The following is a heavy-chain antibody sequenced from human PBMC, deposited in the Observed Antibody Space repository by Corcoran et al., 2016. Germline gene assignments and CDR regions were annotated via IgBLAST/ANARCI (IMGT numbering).Heavy chain of an antibody. D-gene: IGHD4-17*01. CDR3: ARGERDYGDYERGIWYYYGMDV. J-gene: IGHJ6*02. CDR1: GGTFSSYA. CDR2: IIPIFGTA. V-gene: IGHV1-69*01. Sequence: QVQLVQSGAEVKKPGSSVKVSCNASGGTFSSYAISWVRQAPGQGLEWMGGIIPIFGTANYAQKFQGRVTITADESTSTAYMELGRLRSEDTAVYYCARGERDYGDYERGIWYYYGMDVWGQGTTVTVSS.